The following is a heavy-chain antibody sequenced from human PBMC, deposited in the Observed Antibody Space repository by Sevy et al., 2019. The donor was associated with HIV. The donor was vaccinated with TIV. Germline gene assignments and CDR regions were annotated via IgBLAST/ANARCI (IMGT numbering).Heavy chain of an antibody. CDR2: IYSGGST. Sequence: GGSLRLSCAASGFTVSSNYMSWVRQAPGKGLEWVSVIYSGGSTYYADSVKGRFTISRDNSKNTLYLQVNSLRAEDTAVYYCARANVLLWFGEFQSRFWFDPWGQGTLVTVSS. CDR3: ARANVLLWFGEFQSRFWFDP. V-gene: IGHV3-66*01. CDR1: GFTVSSNY. J-gene: IGHJ5*02. D-gene: IGHD3-10*01.